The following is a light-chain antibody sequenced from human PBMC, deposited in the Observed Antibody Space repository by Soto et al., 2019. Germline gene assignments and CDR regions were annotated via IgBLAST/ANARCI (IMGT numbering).Light chain of an antibody. V-gene: IGLV2-8*01. CDR3: SSSAGTNKMV. Sequence: QSALTQPPSASGSPGQSVTISCTGTSSDIGASNYVSWHRQHPGKAPKLMISEVSKRPSGVPDRFSGSKSGNTASLSVSGLQAEDEADYYCSSSAGTNKMVFGGGTKLTVL. J-gene: IGLJ2*01. CDR2: EVS. CDR1: SSDIGASNY.